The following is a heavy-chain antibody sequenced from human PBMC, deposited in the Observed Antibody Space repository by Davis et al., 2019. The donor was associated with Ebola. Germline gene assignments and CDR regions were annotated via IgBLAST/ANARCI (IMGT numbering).Heavy chain of an antibody. J-gene: IGHJ3*02. D-gene: IGHD4-17*01. CDR3: AKEGSYGDYVFGALDI. CDR2: MSYDGSNK. V-gene: IGHV3-30*18. CDR1: GFTFSSYA. Sequence: PGGSLRLSCAASGFTFSSYAMYWVRQAPGKGLEWVAVMSYDGSNKYYGDSVKGRFTISRDNSKNTLYLQMNSLRAEDTAVYYCAKEGSYGDYVFGALDIWGQGTMVTVSS.